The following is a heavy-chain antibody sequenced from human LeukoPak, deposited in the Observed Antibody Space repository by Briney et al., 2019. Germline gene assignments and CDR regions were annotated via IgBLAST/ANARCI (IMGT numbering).Heavy chain of an antibody. CDR1: GGSISSSSYY. V-gene: IGHV4-39*01. CDR3: ASFYCSGGSCYQYYSYYYMDV. CDR2: IYYSGST. Sequence: SETLSLTCTVSGGSISSSSYYGGWIRQPPGKGLEWIASIYYSGSTNYNPSLKSRVTISVDTSKSQFSLKLNSVTAADTAVYYCASFYCSGGSCYQYYSYYYMDVWGKGTTVTISS. D-gene: IGHD2-15*01. J-gene: IGHJ6*03.